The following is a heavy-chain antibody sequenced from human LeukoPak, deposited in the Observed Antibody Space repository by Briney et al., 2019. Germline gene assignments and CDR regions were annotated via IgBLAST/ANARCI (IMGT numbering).Heavy chain of an antibody. D-gene: IGHD1-26*01. CDR3: ARHGGSYTFDY. CDR1: GGSISGYY. V-gene: IGHV4-59*08. Sequence: SGTLSLTCTVSGGSISGYYWSWIRQPPGKGLEWIGFISYSGGTNYNPSLKSRVTISVDTSKNQFSLKLHSVTAADTAVYYCARHGGSYTFDYWGQGTLVTVSS. CDR2: ISYSGGT. J-gene: IGHJ4*02.